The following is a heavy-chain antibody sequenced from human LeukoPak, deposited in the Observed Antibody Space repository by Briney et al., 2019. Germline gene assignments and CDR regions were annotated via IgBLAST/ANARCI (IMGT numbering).Heavy chain of an antibody. CDR1: GFTFSSYG. J-gene: IGHJ6*02. CDR3: AKDLLPVVVITYYYYYGIDV. D-gene: IGHD3-22*01. Sequence: GGSLRLSCAASGFTFSSYGMHWVRQAPGKGLEWVAVISYDGSNKYYADSVKGRFTISRDNSKNTLYLQMNSLRAEDTAVYYCAKDLLPVVVITYYYYYGIDVWGQGTTVTVSS. V-gene: IGHV3-30*18. CDR2: ISYDGSNK.